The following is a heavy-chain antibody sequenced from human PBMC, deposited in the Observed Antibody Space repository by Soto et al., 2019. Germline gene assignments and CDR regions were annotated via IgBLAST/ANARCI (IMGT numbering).Heavy chain of an antibody. CDR1: GYSINIGYI. J-gene: IGHJ5*02. D-gene: IGHD1-1*01. CDR3: VARATVVNSPWFDP. V-gene: IGHV4-38-2*02. CDR2: RYSTGTT. Sequence: SETLSLTCTVSGYSINIGYICGWVRRPPGQGLEWIGSRYSTGTTYYNPSLRRRVKMSVDTSKNQLSLVLRSVTAADTAVYYCVARATVVNSPWFDPWGQGTQVTV.